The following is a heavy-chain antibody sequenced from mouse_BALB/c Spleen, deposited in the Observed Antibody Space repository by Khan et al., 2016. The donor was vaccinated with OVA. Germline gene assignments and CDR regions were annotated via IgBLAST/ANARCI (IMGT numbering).Heavy chain of an antibody. CDR3: ARSWGNFHWYFDV. D-gene: IGHD2-1*01. Sequence: EVELVASAGCLVQPGGSRKLSCVASGFHLRSFGMHWVRQAPMKGLEWVAYISSGCSTLSYVDPVKGRFPISSYNNTNHLLLQMTSLRAEDTAMYYCARSWGNFHWYFDVVGAGTSGTVSS. CDR1: GFHLRSFG. J-gene: IGHJ1*01. CDR2: ISSGCSTL. V-gene: IGHV5-17*02.